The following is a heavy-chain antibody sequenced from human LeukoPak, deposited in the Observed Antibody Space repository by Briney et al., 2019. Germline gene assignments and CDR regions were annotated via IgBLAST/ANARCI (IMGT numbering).Heavy chain of an antibody. Sequence: PSETLSLTCTVSGGSINSYYWSWIRQPAGKGLEWIGRIYTSGSTNYNPSLKSRVTMSVDTSKNQFSLKLSSVTAADTAVYYCARGPDTIFGVVIRLGWFDPWGQGTLVTVSS. CDR3: ARGPDTIFGVVIRLGWFDP. V-gene: IGHV4-4*07. J-gene: IGHJ5*02. D-gene: IGHD3-3*01. CDR2: IYTSGST. CDR1: GGSINSYY.